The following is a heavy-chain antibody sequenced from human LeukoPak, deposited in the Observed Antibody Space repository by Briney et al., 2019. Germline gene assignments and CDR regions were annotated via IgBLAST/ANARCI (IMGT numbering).Heavy chain of an antibody. Sequence: GGSLRLSCTTSGFTFGDYGMSWVRQAPGKGLEWVGFIRSKAYGGTTENAASVKGRFTITRDDSKSIAYLQMNSLKTEDTAVYYCTGSFGELTFFDYWGLGTLVTVSS. V-gene: IGHV3-49*04. J-gene: IGHJ4*02. D-gene: IGHD3-10*01. CDR2: IRSKAYGGTT. CDR1: GFTFGDYG. CDR3: TGSFGELTFFDY.